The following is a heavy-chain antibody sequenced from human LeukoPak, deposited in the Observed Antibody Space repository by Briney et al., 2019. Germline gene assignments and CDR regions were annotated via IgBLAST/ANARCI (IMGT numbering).Heavy chain of an antibody. J-gene: IGHJ3*01. Sequence: GGSLRLSCAASGFTFDDYAMHWVRQPPGEGLEWGSVITWDGGSTYYADSVRGRYTIYRDNSKNSLYLQMNSLRIDDTAFYYCAKGNRNLSPGGYVFWGPGTMVTVFS. V-gene: IGHV3-43D*03. D-gene: IGHD5-12*01. CDR1: GFTFDDYA. CDR3: AKGNRNLSPGGYVF. CDR2: ITWDGGST.